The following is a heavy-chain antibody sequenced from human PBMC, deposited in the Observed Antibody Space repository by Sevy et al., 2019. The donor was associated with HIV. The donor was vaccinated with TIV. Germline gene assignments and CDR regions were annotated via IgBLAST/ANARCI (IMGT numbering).Heavy chain of an antibody. Sequence: ASVKVSCKASGGTFSSYIVSWVRQAPGQGLEWMGGITPVLGTTNYAHKFQGRVTITADESTSTVYMEMSRLKSEDTAVYYCARWSISNDYWGQGTLVTVSS. V-gene: IGHV1-69*13. CDR3: ARWSISNDY. J-gene: IGHJ4*02. CDR2: ITPVLGTT. CDR1: GGTFSSYI.